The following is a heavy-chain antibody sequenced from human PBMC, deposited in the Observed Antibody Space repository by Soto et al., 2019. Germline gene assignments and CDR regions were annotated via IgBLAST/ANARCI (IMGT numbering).Heavy chain of an antibody. D-gene: IGHD1-26*01. CDR3: ARGSESFDL. V-gene: IGHV1-18*01. CDR1: GYTFHNYG. J-gene: IGHJ4*02. Sequence: QVLLMQSGPEVKKPGASVKVSCKASGYTFHNYGISWVRQFPGQGLEWMGWISAYNGNTNYAPKNQGRLTVTRDTSTDTAYMKLRSLRSDDTAHYYCARGSESFDLWGQGTLVTVSS. CDR2: ISAYNGNT.